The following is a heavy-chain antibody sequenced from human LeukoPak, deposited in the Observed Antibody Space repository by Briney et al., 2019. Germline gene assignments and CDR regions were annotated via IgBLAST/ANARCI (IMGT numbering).Heavy chain of an antibody. CDR1: GLPFSWYW. J-gene: IGHJ4*02. CDR2: INQYVSGK. Sequence: GGSLKISCAASGLPFSWYWMEWVRPGPGKGVEWVANINQYVSGKNYVDFVRGRFIISRGNAENSLYLQMNSLRAEDTAVYYCARDAFGTGSNWGQGTLVTVSS. CDR3: ARDAFGTGSN. D-gene: IGHD3-16*01. V-gene: IGHV3-7*03.